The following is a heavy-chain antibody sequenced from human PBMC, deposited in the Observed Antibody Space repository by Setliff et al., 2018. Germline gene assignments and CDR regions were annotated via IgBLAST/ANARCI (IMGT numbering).Heavy chain of an antibody. CDR2: LIPMFGTP. Sequence: ASVKVSCKASGDSFSNYAISWVRQAPGQGLEWMGGLIPMFGTPGYAQKFQDRVTITTDESTSTAYMGLNSLTSEDTAVYYRARSPALLGIVYLDPWGQGTRVTVSS. CDR1: GDSFSNYA. V-gene: IGHV1-69*05. D-gene: IGHD2-15*01. J-gene: IGHJ5*02. CDR3: ARSPALLGIVYLDP.